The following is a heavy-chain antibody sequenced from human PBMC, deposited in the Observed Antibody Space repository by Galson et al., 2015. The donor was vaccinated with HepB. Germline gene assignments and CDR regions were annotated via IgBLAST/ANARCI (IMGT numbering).Heavy chain of an antibody. D-gene: IGHD5-24*01. Sequence: SLRLSCAASGFTFSSYSMNWVRQAPGKGLEWVSSISSSSSYIYYADSVKGRFTISRDNAKNSLYLQMNSLRAEDTAVYYCARDHRDGYNLGAFDIWGQGTMVTVSS. J-gene: IGHJ3*02. CDR1: GFTFSSYS. CDR3: ARDHRDGYNLGAFDI. V-gene: IGHV3-21*01. CDR2: ISSSSSYI.